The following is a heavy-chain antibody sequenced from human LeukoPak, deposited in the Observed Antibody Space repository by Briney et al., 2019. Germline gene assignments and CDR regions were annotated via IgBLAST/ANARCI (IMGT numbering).Heavy chain of an antibody. J-gene: IGHJ4*02. CDR1: DFSFATYA. V-gene: IGHV3-23*01. Sequence: GGSLRLSCAASDFSFATYAMGWVRQAPGKGLEWVSAISGSGGSTYYADSVKGRFTISRDNSKNTLYLQMNSLRAEDTALYYCARDYGPLSSYWGQGTLVTVSS. D-gene: IGHD4-17*01. CDR3: ARDYGPLSSY. CDR2: ISGSGGST.